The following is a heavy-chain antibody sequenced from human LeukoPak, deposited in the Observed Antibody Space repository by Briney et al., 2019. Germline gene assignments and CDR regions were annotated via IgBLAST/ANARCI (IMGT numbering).Heavy chain of an antibody. CDR2: ISGNSGSR. CDR3: TKGSGSWVDY. J-gene: IGHJ4*02. D-gene: IGHD2-15*01. Sequence: GGSLRLSCAASGFNFDDHAMHWVRQVPGKGLEWVSGISGNSGSRGYADSVKGRFTISRDNAKNSLHLQTNSLRAEDTALYYCTKGSGSWVDYWGQGTLVTVSS. CDR1: GFNFDDHA. V-gene: IGHV3-9*01.